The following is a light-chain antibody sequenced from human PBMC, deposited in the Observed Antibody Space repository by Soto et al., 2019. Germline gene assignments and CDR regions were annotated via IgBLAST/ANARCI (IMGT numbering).Light chain of an antibody. Sequence: SALTQPASVSGSRGQSITISCTGTSSDVGFYNYVSWYRQHPGKAPKLMIYEVSYRPSGVSNRFSGSKSGDTASLTISGLQAEDEAVYYCSSYSSSSTPYVFGTGTKVTAL. J-gene: IGLJ1*01. CDR2: EVS. V-gene: IGLV2-14*01. CDR3: SSYSSSSTPYV. CDR1: SSDVGFYNY.